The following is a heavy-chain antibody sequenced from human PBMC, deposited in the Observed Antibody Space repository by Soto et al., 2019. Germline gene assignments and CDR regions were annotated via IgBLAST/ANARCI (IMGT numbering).Heavy chain of an antibody. Sequence: GGSLRLSCAASGFTVSSNYMSWVRQAPGKGLEWVSVIYSGGSTYYADSVKGRFTISRDNSKNTLYLQMNSLRAEDTAVYYCARGAHQYCSGGSCYSDWFDPWGQGTLVTVSS. J-gene: IGHJ5*02. CDR2: IYSGGST. CDR1: GFTVSSNY. D-gene: IGHD2-15*01. V-gene: IGHV3-66*01. CDR3: ARGAHQYCSGGSCYSDWFDP.